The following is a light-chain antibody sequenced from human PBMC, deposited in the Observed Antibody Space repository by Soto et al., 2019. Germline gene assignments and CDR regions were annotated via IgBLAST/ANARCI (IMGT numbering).Light chain of an antibody. J-gene: IGLJ2*01. CDR1: SSDVGGYDL. CDR3: ASYGGRDDMI. CDR2: GVT. V-gene: IGLV2-8*01. Sequence: QSALTQPPSASGAPGQSVTISCTGTSSDVGGYDLVSWFQQHPGKAPKLIIYGVTGRISGVRARFSCSESGNTASLTVSGLQDEDEADYYCASYGGRDDMIFGGGTKLTVL.